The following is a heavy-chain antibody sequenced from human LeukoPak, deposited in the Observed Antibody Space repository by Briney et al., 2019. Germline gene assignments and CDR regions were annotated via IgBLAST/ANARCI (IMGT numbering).Heavy chain of an antibody. Sequence: GGSLRLSCAASGFTFSSFAMNWVRQAPGKGLEWVSIISKIGDIVSYADSVKGRFTISRDNSKNTVYLQMYSLRAEDMALYYCATEAFHYWGQGTLVAVSS. V-gene: IGHV3-23*01. CDR3: ATEAFHY. J-gene: IGHJ4*02. CDR2: ISKIGDIV. CDR1: GFTFSSFA.